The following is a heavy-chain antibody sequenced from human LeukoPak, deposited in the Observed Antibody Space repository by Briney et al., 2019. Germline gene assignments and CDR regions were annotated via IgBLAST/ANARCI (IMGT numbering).Heavy chain of an antibody. V-gene: IGHV3-21*01. D-gene: IGHD3-22*01. CDR1: GFTFSSYS. CDR3: ARVDYYDSSGYLIIDY. CDR2: ISSSSSCI. Sequence: GGSLTLSCAASGFTFSSYSMNWVRQAPGKGLEWVSSISSSSSCIYYADSVKGRFTISRDNAKNSLYLQMNSLRAEDTAVYYCARVDYYDSSGYLIIDYWGQGTLVTVSS. J-gene: IGHJ4*02.